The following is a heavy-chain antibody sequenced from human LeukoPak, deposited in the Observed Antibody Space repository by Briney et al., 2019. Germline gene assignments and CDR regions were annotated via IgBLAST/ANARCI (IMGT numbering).Heavy chain of an antibody. CDR1: GGTFSSYA. D-gene: IGHD3-10*01. J-gene: IGHJ4*02. Sequence: GASVKVSCKASGGTFSSYAISWVRQAPGQGLEWMGRIIPILGIANYAQKFQGRVAITADKSTSTAYMELRSLRSEDTAVYYCAREVRGEYYFDYWGQGTLVTVSS. CDR2: IIPILGIA. V-gene: IGHV1-69*04. CDR3: AREVRGEYYFDY.